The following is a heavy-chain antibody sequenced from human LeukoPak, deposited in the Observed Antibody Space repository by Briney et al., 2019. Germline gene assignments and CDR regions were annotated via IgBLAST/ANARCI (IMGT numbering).Heavy chain of an antibody. Sequence: GESLKISCKGSGYSFTSYWIGWVRQMPEKGLEWMGIIYPGDSDTRYSPPFQGQVTISADKSIATAYLQWSSLRASDTAMYYCARRRGATVTDFDYWGQGTLVTVSS. J-gene: IGHJ4*02. CDR3: ARRRGATVTDFDY. V-gene: IGHV5-51*01. D-gene: IGHD4-17*01. CDR1: GYSFTSYW. CDR2: IYPGDSDT.